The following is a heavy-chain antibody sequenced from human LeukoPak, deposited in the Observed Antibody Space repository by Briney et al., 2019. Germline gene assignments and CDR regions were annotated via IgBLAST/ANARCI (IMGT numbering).Heavy chain of an antibody. D-gene: IGHD6-13*01. CDR3: ARGPGQQPGNWFDP. CDR1: GFTFSSYG. Sequence: GGSLRLSCAASGFTFSSYGMHWVRQAPGKGLEWVAVIWYDGSNKYYADSVKGRFTISRDNSKNTLYLQMNSLRAEDTAVYYCARGPGQQPGNWFDPWGQGTLVTVSS. CDR2: IWYDGSNK. V-gene: IGHV3-33*08. J-gene: IGHJ5*02.